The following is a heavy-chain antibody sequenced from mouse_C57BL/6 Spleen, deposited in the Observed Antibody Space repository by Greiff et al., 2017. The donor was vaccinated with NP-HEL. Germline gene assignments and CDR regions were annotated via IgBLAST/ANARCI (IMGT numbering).Heavy chain of an antibody. Sequence: VQLQQSGAELARPGASVKLSCKASGYTFTSYGISWVKQRTGQGLEWIGEIYPRSGNTYYNEKFKGKATLTADKSSSTAYLELRILTSEAAAVDFCARLDLDYDGYYGFAYWGQGTLVTVAA. CDR3: ARLDLDYDGYYGFAY. CDR2: IYPRSGNT. J-gene: IGHJ3*01. D-gene: IGHD2-3*01. CDR1: GYTFTSYG. V-gene: IGHV1-81*01.